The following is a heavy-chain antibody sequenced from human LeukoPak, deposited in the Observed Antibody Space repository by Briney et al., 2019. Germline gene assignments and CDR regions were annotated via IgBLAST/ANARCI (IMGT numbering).Heavy chain of an antibody. CDR3: AKDRARGGATNFDY. V-gene: IGHV3-23*01. D-gene: IGHD1-26*01. Sequence: GGSLRLSCAASGFTFSSYAMSWVRQAPGKGLEWVSAISGGGDSIYYADSVKGRFTISRDNSKNTLYLQMNSLRAEDTAVYYCAKDRARGGATNFDYWGQGTLVTASS. J-gene: IGHJ4*02. CDR2: ISGGGDSI. CDR1: GFTFSSYA.